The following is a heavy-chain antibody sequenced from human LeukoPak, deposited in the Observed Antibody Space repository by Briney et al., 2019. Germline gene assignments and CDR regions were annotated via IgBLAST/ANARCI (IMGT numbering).Heavy chain of an antibody. Sequence: GGSLRLSCAASGFTFSSYAMHWVRQAPGKGLEWVAFIRYDGSNKYYADSVKGRFTISRDNSKNTLYLQMNSLRAEDTAVYYCARDILTGGFDYWGQGTLVTVSS. CDR3: ARDILTGGFDY. J-gene: IGHJ4*02. CDR1: GFTFSSYA. D-gene: IGHD3-9*01. V-gene: IGHV3-30*04. CDR2: IRYDGSNK.